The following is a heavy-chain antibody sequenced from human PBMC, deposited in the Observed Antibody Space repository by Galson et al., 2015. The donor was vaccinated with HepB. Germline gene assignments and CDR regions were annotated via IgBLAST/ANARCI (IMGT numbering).Heavy chain of an antibody. D-gene: IGHD3-3*01. CDR3: AGETEGAYDFWSGYYTRYFDY. J-gene: IGHJ4*02. V-gene: IGHV4-39*02. Sequence: ETLSLTCTVSGGSISSSSYYWGWIRQPPGKGLEWIGSIYYSGSTYYNPSLKSRVTISVDTSKNQFSLKLSSVTAADTAVYYCAGETEGAYDFWSGYYTRYFDYWGQGTLVTVSS. CDR1: GGSISSSSYY. CDR2: IYYSGST.